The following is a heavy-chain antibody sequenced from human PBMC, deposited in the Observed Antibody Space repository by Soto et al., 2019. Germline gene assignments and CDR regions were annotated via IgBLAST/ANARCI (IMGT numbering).Heavy chain of an antibody. CDR3: ARFSLDNTVSGNRPFAFDL. D-gene: IGHD6-19*01. V-gene: IGHV3-49*03. CDR1: GGKSGHCA. Sequence: CRAAGGKSGHCAASRFRQTPRNGLEWVGFIRSKAFGGTTEYAASVKGSLSISRDDSKSIAYLQINSLKTEDTAVYYCARFSLDNTVSGNRPFAFDLWARGTVVTVSS. CDR2: IRSKAFGGTT. J-gene: IGHJ2*01.